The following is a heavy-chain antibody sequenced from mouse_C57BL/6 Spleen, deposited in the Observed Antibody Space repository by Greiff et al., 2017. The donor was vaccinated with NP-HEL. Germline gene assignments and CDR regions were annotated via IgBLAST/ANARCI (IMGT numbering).Heavy chain of an antibody. CDR1: GFSFNTYA. V-gene: IGHV10-1*01. CDR3: VRLDYDYDWYFDY. Sequence: EVKVVESGGGLVQPKGSLKLSCAASGFSFNTYAMNWVRQAPGKGLEWVARIRSKSNNYATYYADSVKDRFTISRDDSESMLYLQMNNLKTEDTAMYYCVRLDYDYDWYFDYWGQGTTLTVSS. CDR2: IRSKSNNYAT. J-gene: IGHJ2*01. D-gene: IGHD2-4*01.